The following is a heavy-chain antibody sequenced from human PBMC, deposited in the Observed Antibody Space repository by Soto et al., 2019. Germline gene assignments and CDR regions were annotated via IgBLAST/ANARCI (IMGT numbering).Heavy chain of an antibody. D-gene: IGHD3-22*01. Sequence: GGSLRLSCAASGFTVSSNYMSWVRQAPGKGLEWVSVIYSGGSTYYADSVKGRFTISRHNSKNTLYLQMNSLRAEDTAVYYCARNYYYDSSGYAFDYWGQGTLVTVSS. J-gene: IGHJ4*02. CDR3: ARNYYYDSSGYAFDY. CDR1: GFTVSSNY. CDR2: IYSGGST. V-gene: IGHV3-53*04.